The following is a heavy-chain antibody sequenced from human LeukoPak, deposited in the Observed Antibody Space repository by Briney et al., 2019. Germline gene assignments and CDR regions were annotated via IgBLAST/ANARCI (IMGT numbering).Heavy chain of an antibody. D-gene: IGHD6-13*01. V-gene: IGHV3-23*01. CDR1: GFTFSSYA. Sequence: PGGSLRLSCAASGFTFSSYAMSWVRQAPGKGLEWVSGLSGSGGSAYYADSVKGRFIISRDNSKNTLYLQMNSLRAEDTAVYYCAKDKDSSSWSRTFDYRGQGTLVTVSS. CDR3: AKDKDSSSWSRTFDY. CDR2: LSGSGGSA. J-gene: IGHJ4*02.